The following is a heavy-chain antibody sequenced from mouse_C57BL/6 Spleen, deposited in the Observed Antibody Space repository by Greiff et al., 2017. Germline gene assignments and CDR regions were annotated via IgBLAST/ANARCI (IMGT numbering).Heavy chain of an antibody. CDR1: GYTFTSYW. V-gene: IGHV1-50*01. J-gene: IGHJ2*01. CDR3: ARGRYGSSRYYFDY. Sequence: QVQLQQPGAELVKPGASVKLSCKASGYTFTSYWMQWVKQRPGQGLEWIGEIDPSDSYTNYNQKFKGKATLTVDTSSSTAYMQLSSLTSEDSAVYYCARGRYGSSRYYFDYWGKGTTLTVSS. D-gene: IGHD1-1*01. CDR2: IDPSDSYT.